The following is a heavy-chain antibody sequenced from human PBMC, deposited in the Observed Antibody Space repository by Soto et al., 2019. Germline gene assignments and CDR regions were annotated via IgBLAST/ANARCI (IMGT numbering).Heavy chain of an antibody. CDR2: ISYDGSNT. CDR1: GFTFSTYG. Sequence: QVQLVESGGGVVQPGRSLRLSCAASGFTFSTYGIHWVRQAPGKGLEWVAVISYDGSNTYYADSVKGRFTISRDNSKNTLYLQMNNLRAEDTAVYYCAKDGNVYSSGWYAPSLDYWGQGTLVTVSS. J-gene: IGHJ4*02. CDR3: AKDGNVYSSGWYAPSLDY. D-gene: IGHD6-19*01. V-gene: IGHV3-30*18.